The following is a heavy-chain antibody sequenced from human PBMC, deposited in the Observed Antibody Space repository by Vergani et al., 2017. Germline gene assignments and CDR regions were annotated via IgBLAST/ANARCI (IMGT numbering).Heavy chain of an antibody. CDR2: RRSKAYGGTT. V-gene: IGHV3-49*03. CDR1: SVPFFSSS. J-gene: IGHJ4*02. Sequence: EVQRVESGGGGGEPGRSLRVSFPSTSVPFFSSSGLWLRPSPGKGLSCFVFRRSKAYGGTTEYAASVKGRFTISRDDSKSIAYLQMNSLKTEDTAVYYCTRDSILTGYPYWGQGTLVTVSS. D-gene: IGHD3-9*01. CDR3: TRDSILTGYPY.